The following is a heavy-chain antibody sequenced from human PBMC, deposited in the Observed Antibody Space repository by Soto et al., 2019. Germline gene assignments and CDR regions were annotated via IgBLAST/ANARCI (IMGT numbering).Heavy chain of an antibody. Sequence: SETLSLTCAVYGGSFSGYYWSWIRQPPGKGLEWIGEINHSGSTNYNPSLKSRVTISVDTSKNQFSLKLSSVAAADTAVYYGAGNYGDYANQVRWGQGTLVTVSS. CDR3: AGNYGDYANQVR. J-gene: IGHJ4*02. V-gene: IGHV4-34*01. CDR1: GGSFSGYY. D-gene: IGHD4-17*01. CDR2: INHSGST.